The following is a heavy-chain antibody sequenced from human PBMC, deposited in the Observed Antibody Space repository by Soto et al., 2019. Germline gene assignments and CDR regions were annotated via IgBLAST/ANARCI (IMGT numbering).Heavy chain of an antibody. Sequence: PSETLSLTCTVSGDSLTSGDYYWSWIRQPPGKGLEWMGYISGSGTAYYKPSLKSRTLLSVDTSNNQFSLRLTSVTAADTAVYFCARASPWGGGRTFDYWGQGNLVTVSS. CDR1: GDSLTSGDYY. D-gene: IGHD7-27*01. V-gene: IGHV4-30-4*08. CDR3: ARASPWGGGRTFDY. J-gene: IGHJ4*02. CDR2: ISGSGTA.